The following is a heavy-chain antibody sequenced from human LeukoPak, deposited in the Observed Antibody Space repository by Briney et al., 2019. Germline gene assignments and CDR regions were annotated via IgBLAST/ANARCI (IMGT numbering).Heavy chain of an antibody. J-gene: IGHJ4*02. Sequence: PGGSLRLSCAVSGFTFSGFWMSWSRQAPGKGLEWVASINSDGSEKYYVDSVKGRFTISRDNAKSSLYLQMNSLRAEDTAVYYCARHKGDYIDYWGQGTLVTVSS. V-gene: IGHV3-7*03. CDR3: ARHKGDYIDY. CDR1: GFTFSGFW. CDR2: INSDGSEK.